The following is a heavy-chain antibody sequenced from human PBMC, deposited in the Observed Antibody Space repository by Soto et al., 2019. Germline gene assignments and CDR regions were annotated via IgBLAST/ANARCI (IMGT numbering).Heavy chain of an antibody. J-gene: IGHJ4*02. Sequence: GGSLRLSCAASGFTFSSYSMNWVRQAPGKGLEWVSSISSSSSYIYYADSVKGRFTISRDNAKNSLYLQMNSLRAEDTAVYYCAREISASRSKYYSDYWGQGTLVTVSS. D-gene: IGHD3-3*02. CDR3: AREISASRSKYYSDY. CDR2: ISSSSSYI. CDR1: GFTFSSYS. V-gene: IGHV3-21*01.